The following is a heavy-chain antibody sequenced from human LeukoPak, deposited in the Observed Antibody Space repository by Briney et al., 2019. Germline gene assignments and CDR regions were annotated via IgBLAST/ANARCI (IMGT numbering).Heavy chain of an antibody. J-gene: IGHJ5*02. Sequence: GESLKISCKGSGYSFTSYWIGCVRQRPGKGLEWMGIIHAGDSNTRYSPPFQGQVTMSVDKSISTAYLQWSSVKASDTAMYYCARLSANWFDPWGQGTLVTVSS. D-gene: IGHD6-25*01. CDR3: ARLSANWFDP. V-gene: IGHV5-51*01. CDR2: IHAGDSNT. CDR1: GYSFTSYW.